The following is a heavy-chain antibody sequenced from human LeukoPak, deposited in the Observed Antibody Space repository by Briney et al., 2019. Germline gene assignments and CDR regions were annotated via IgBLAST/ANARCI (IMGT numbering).Heavy chain of an antibody. CDR1: GFTFSSYA. Sequence: GVLRLSCAASGFTFSSYAMSWVRQAPGEGLEWVSAISGSGGSTYYADSVKGRFTISRDNSKNTLYLQMNSLRAEDTAVYYCAKDLISRFPLAAAGSPFDYWGQGTLVTVSS. CDR3: AKDLISRFPLAAAGSPFDY. J-gene: IGHJ4*02. D-gene: IGHD6-13*01. CDR2: ISGSGGST. V-gene: IGHV3-23*01.